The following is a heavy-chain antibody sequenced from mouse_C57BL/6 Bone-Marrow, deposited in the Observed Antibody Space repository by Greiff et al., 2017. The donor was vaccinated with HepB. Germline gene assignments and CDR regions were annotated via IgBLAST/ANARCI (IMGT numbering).Heavy chain of an antibody. V-gene: IGHV5-6*01. CDR1: GFTFSSYG. CDR2: ISSGGSYT. D-gene: IGHD2-4*01. J-gene: IGHJ3*01. CDR3: ASPIYYDYEGAY. Sequence: VQLKESGGDLVKPGGSLKLSCAASGFTFSSYGMSWVRQTPDKRLEWVATISSGGSYTYYPDSVKGRFTISRDNAKNTLYLQMSSLKSEDTAMYYCASPIYYDYEGAYWGQGTLVTVSA.